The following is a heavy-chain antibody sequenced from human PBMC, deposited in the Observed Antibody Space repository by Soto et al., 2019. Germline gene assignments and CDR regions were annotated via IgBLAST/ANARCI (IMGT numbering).Heavy chain of an antibody. Sequence: GGSLRLSCAASGFNFSSYGMHWVRQAPGKGLEWVAVISYAGSNKYYADSVQGRFTSSRDNSKNTLYLQMNSLRVEDTAVYYCAKDLGSVAERSYGMDVWGQGTTVTVSS. CDR1: GFNFSSYG. CDR3: AKDLGSVAERSYGMDV. J-gene: IGHJ6*02. CDR2: ISYAGSNK. V-gene: IGHV3-30*18. D-gene: IGHD6-19*01.